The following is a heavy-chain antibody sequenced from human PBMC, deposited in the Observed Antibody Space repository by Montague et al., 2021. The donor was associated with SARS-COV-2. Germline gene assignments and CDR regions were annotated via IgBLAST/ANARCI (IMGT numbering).Heavy chain of an antibody. D-gene: IGHD2-8*02. V-gene: IGHV3-48*03. CDR3: ARDKSAVGVTYGDLNS. J-gene: IGHJ4*02. Sequence: SLRLSCAAAGFWFSNHGMNWVRQAPGKGLEWVSYISPTGSTIYYADSVEGRFTISRDNAKNALYLQMNSLRADDTSMYYCARDKSAVGVTYGDLNSWGQGTLVTVSS. CDR1: GFWFSNHG. CDR2: ISPTGSTI.